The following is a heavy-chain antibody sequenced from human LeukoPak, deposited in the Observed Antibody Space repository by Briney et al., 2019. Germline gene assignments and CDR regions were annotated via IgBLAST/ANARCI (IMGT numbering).Heavy chain of an antibody. Sequence: SETLSLTCTVSGGSISSSSYYWGWIRQPPGKGLEWIGSIYYSGSTYYNPSLKSRVTISVDTSKNQFSLKLSSVTAADTAVYYCARDHSSGWCDYWGQGTLVTVSS. CDR1: GGSISSSSYY. CDR2: IYYSGST. D-gene: IGHD6-19*01. V-gene: IGHV4-39*01. CDR3: ARDHSSGWCDY. J-gene: IGHJ4*02.